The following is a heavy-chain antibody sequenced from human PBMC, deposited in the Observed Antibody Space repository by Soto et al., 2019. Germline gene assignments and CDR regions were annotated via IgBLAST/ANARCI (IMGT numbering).Heavy chain of an antibody. D-gene: IGHD3-3*01. V-gene: IGHV3-23*01. J-gene: IGHJ2*01. CDR1: GFTFSSYA. CDR2: ISGSGGST. CDR3: AEDIRGVRFLEWFPMVQFDL. Sequence: EVQLLESGGGLVQPGGSLRLSCAASGFTFSSYAMRWVRQAPGKGLEWVSAISGSGGSTYYADSVKGRFTISRDNSKNTLYRQRNSQRASDTAVYYSAEDIRGVRFLEWFPMVQFDLWGRGTLVTVFS.